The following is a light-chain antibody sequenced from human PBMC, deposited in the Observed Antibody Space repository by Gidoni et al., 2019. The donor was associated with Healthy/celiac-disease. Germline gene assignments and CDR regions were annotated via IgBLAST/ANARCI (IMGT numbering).Light chain of an antibody. J-gene: IGKJ4*01. CDR2: GAS. CDR1: QSVSSSY. V-gene: IGKV3-20*01. Sequence: EIVLTQSPGTLSLSPGERATLSCRASQSVSSSYLAWYQQKPGQAPRLRIYGASSRATGIPDRFSGSGSGTDFTLTISRLEPEDFAVYYCQQYGSSPTTFXGXTKVEIK. CDR3: QQYGSSPTT.